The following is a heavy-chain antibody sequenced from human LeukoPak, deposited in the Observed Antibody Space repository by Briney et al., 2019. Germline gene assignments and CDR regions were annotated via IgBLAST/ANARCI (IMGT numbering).Heavy chain of an antibody. D-gene: IGHD1-26*01. CDR1: GFTFSTYW. J-gene: IGHJ4*02. CDR3: AREGVVGATANHYDY. Sequence: PGGSLRLSCAATGFTFSTYWMSWVRQVPGKGLERVANIKQDGSAKYYVDSVKGRFTISRDNAKNSLYLQMNSLRAEDTGVYYCAREGVVGATANHYDYWGQGSLVTVSS. V-gene: IGHV3-7*01. CDR2: IKQDGSAK.